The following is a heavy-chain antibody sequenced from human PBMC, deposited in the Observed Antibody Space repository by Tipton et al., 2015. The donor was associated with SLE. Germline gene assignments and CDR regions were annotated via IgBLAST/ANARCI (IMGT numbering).Heavy chain of an antibody. CDR1: GGSISSYY. CDR2: IYYSGST. Sequence: LRLSCTVSGGSISSYYWSWIRQPPGKGLEWIGYIYYSGSTNYNPSLKSRVTISVDTSKNQFSLKLSSVTAADTAVYYCARYSRDGYNGDAFDIWGQGTMVTVSS. V-gene: IGHV4-59*12. CDR3: ARYSRDGYNGDAFDI. J-gene: IGHJ3*02. D-gene: IGHD5-24*01.